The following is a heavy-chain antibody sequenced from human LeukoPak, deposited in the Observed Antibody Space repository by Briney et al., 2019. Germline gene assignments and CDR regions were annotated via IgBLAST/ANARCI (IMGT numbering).Heavy chain of an antibody. Sequence: ETLSLTCTVSGYSISSGYLWGWIRQPPGKGLEWIGSTYHGGTTYSNPSLKSRVIISEDTSKNQFSLKLSSVTAADTAVYYCARGSGDWTYYFDYWAREPWSPSPQ. CDR2: TYHGGTT. D-gene: IGHD2-21*02. J-gene: IGHJ4*02. CDR3: ARGSGDWTYYFDY. CDR1: GYSISSGYL. V-gene: IGHV4-38-2*02.